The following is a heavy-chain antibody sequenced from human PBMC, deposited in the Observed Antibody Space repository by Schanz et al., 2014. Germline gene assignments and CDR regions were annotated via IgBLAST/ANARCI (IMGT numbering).Heavy chain of an antibody. D-gene: IGHD3-16*01. CDR3: AFDRDDAYDI. CDR2: ITWDGGIT. CDR1: GFTFDDYT. Sequence: VQLVESGGVVVQPGGSLRLSCAASGFTFDDYTMHWVRQAPGKGLEWVSLITWDGGITYYADSLKGRFTISRDNSKNSLYLQMNSLRTEDTALYYCAFDRDDAYDIWGQGTTVTVSS. J-gene: IGHJ3*02. V-gene: IGHV3-43*01.